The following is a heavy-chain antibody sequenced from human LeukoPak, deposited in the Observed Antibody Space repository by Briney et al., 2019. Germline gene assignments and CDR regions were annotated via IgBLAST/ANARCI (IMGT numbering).Heavy chain of an antibody. J-gene: IGHJ4*02. V-gene: IGHV3-30*02. D-gene: IGHD4-17*01. CDR2: IRYDGSNK. CDR3: AKDPVRYGDYGRSYFDY. Sequence: GGSLRLSCAASGFTFSSYGMHWVRQAPGKGLEWVAFIRYDGSNKYYADSVKGRFTISRDNSKNTLYLQMNSLRAEDTAVYYCAKDPVRYGDYGRSYFDYWGQGTLVTVSS. CDR1: GFTFSSYG.